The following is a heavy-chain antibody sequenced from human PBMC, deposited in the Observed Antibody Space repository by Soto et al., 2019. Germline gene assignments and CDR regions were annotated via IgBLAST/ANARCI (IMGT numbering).Heavy chain of an antibody. Sequence: GGSLRLSCTASGFTFSNYAMSWVRQAPGKGLEWVSGIGASGGSTYYADSVKGRFTISRHNSKNTLYLQMNSLRAEDTAVYYCARGRITGTFYWFDPWGQGTLVTVSS. D-gene: IGHD1-7*01. V-gene: IGHV3-23*01. CDR3: ARGRITGTFYWFDP. J-gene: IGHJ5*02. CDR1: GFTFSNYA. CDR2: IGASGGST.